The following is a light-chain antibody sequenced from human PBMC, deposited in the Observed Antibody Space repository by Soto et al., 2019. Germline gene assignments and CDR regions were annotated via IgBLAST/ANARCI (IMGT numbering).Light chain of an antibody. CDR1: QSVGGY. Sequence: EIVLTQTPGTLSLSPGERAPLSCLASQSVGGYLNWYQQKPGQAPRLFIYGASTRATGVPARFSGSGSGTEFTLTISSLQSEDFAVYYCQQYYNWPPLTFGGGTKVDIK. J-gene: IGKJ4*01. V-gene: IGKV3-15*01. CDR2: GAS. CDR3: QQYYNWPPLT.